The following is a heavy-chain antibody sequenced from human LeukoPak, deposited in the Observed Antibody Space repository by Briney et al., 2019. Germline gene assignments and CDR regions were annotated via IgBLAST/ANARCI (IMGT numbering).Heavy chain of an antibody. D-gene: IGHD5-24*01. CDR2: ISYDGSNK. J-gene: IGHJ4*02. Sequence: PGGSLRLSCAASGFTFSSYGMHWVRQAPGKGLEWVAVISYDGSNKYYADSVKGRFTISRDNSKNTLYLQMNSLRAEDTAVYYCARDRENIKIVEMATIRGSYFDYWGQGTLVSVSS. CDR3: ARDRENIKIVEMATIRGSYFDY. CDR1: GFTFSSYG. V-gene: IGHV3-30*03.